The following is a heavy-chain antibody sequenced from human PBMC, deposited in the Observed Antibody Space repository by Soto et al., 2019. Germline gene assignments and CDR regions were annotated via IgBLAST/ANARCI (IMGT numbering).Heavy chain of an antibody. CDR3: ARDRVVVAATLGETYYYGMDV. V-gene: IGHV4-59*01. D-gene: IGHD2-15*01. J-gene: IGHJ6*02. Sequence: QVQLQESGPGLVKPSETLSLTCTVSGGSISSYYWSWIRQPPGKGLEWIGYIYYSGSTNYNPSLKSRVTISVDTSKNQFSLKLSSVTAADTAVYYCARDRVVVAATLGETYYYGMDVWGQGTTVTVSS. CDR1: GGSISSYY. CDR2: IYYSGST.